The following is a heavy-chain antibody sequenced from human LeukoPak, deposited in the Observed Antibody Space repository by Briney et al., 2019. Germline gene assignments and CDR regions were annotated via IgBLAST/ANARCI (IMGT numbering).Heavy chain of an antibody. CDR1: GYTFTSYY. CDR3: ARNSGSSSPHSAFDI. J-gene: IGHJ3*02. CDR2: INPSDGST. Sequence: PLASVKVSCKASGYTFTSYYIHWVRQAPGQGLEWMGIINPSDGSTSYAQKFQGRVTMTRDTSTSTVYMELSSLRSEDTAVYYCARNSGSSSPHSAFDIWGQGTMVTVSS. V-gene: IGHV1-46*01. D-gene: IGHD6-6*01.